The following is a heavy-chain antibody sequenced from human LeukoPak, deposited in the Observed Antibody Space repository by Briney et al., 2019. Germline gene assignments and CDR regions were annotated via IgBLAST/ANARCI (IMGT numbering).Heavy chain of an antibody. J-gene: IGHJ4*02. V-gene: IGHV3-30*03. CDR3: ARVQGGGFRTADF. CDR2: ILEDGTIQ. D-gene: IGHD3-10*01. CDR1: GFTVSSKY. Sequence: GGSLRLSCAASGFTVSSKYMSWVRQAPGKGLDWVAVILEDGTIQHYADSVKGRFTISRDSSRNTVFLQMNSLRGEDTAIYYCARVQGGGFRTADFWGQGTVVTVSS.